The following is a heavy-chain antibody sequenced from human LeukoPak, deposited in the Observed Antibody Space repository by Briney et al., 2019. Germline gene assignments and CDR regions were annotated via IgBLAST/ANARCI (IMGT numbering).Heavy chain of an antibody. J-gene: IGHJ4*02. CDR3: ARQAFKYYDSSYFAY. CDR2: IYYSGST. CDR1: GGSISSSSYY. V-gene: IGHV4-39*01. Sequence: SETLSLTCTVSGGSISSSSYYWGWIRQPPGKGLEWIGSIYYSGSTYYNPSLKSRVTISVDTSKNQFSLKLSSVTAADTAVYYCARQAFKYYDSSYFAYWGQGTLVTVSS. D-gene: IGHD3-22*01.